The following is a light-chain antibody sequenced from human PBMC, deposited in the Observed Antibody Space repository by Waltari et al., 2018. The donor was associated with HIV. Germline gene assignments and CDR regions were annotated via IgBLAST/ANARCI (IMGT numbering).Light chain of an antibody. V-gene: IGKV3-20*01. CDR1: QSVSSSY. J-gene: IGKJ3*01. Sequence: EIVLTQSPGTLSLPPGERATRSCRASQSVSSSYLAWYQQKPGQAPRLLLYGASSRATGFPDRFSGSWSGTDFTLTISRLEPEDFAVYYCQQFGSSPIFTFGPGTKVDIK. CDR3: QQFGSSPIFT. CDR2: GAS.